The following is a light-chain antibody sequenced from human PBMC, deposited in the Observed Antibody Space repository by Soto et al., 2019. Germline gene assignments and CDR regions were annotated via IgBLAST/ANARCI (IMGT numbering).Light chain of an antibody. J-gene: IGLJ2*01. Sequence: QSVLTQPPSASGTPGQRVTISCSGSSSNIGSNTVNWYQQLPGTAPKLLIYNNNQRPSGVPDRFSGSKSGTSASLAISWLQSEDEADYYCAAWDDSLNGVVFGGGTKLTVL. CDR2: NNN. V-gene: IGLV1-44*01. CDR3: AAWDDSLNGVV. CDR1: SSNIGSNT.